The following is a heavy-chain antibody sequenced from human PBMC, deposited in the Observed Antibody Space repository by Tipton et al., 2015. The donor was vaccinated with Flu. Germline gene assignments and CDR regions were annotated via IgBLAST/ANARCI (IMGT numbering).Heavy chain of an antibody. CDR2: IDPNTGDT. CDR1: GYTFTDYY. J-gene: IGHJ4*02. CDR3: ARHRGYSGPFDY. Sequence: QLVQSGAEVEKPGASVKVSCKASGYTFTDYYLHWVRQAPRQGLEWMGWIDPNTGDTNSAQAFQGRVTMTRDTSISTVYMELTSLRSDDTAVYYCARHRGYSGPFDYWGQGTLVTVSS. D-gene: IGHD5-12*01. V-gene: IGHV1-2*02.